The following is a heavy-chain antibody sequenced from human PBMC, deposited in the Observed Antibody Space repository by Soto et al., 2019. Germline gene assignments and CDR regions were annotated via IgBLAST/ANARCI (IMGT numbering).Heavy chain of an antibody. J-gene: IGHJ6*02. D-gene: IGHD2-8*01. CDR2: IYPGDSDT. V-gene: IGHV5-51*01. CDR3: ARHGYCTNGVCYSYYGMDV. CDR1: GYSFTSYW. Sequence: PGESLKISCKGSGYSFTSYWIGWVRQMPGKGLEWMGIIYPGDSDTRYGPSFQGQVTISADKSISTAYLQWSSLKASDTAMYYCARHGYCTNGVCYSYYGMDVWGQGTTVTVSS.